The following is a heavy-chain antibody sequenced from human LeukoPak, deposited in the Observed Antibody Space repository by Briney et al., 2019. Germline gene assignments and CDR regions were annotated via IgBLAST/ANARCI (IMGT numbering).Heavy chain of an antibody. J-gene: IGHJ4*02. V-gene: IGHV3-48*03. D-gene: IGHD2-2*01. Sequence: GGSLRLSCAASGFTFSSYEMNWVRQAPGKGLEWVSYISSSGSTIYYADSVKGRFTISRDNAKNSLYLQMNSLRAEDTAVYYCARAEEGVVDYWGQGTLVTVSS. CDR3: ARAEEGVVDY. CDR2: ISSSGSTI. CDR1: GFTFSSYE.